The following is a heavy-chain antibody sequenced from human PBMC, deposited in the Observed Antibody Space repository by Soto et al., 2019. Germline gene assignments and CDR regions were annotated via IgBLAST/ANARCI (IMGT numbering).Heavy chain of an antibody. J-gene: IGHJ6*02. D-gene: IGHD2-15*01. CDR2: IYWDDDK. Sequence: QITLKESGPTLVKPTQTLTLTCTFSGFSLSTSGVGVAWIRQPPGKALEWLALIYWDDDKRYRPSLETRLTINKDTSKNPVVLTMTNVDSVDTATYYCAYLPCSGGSCYWFSYSGMDVWGQGTTVIVSS. CDR3: AYLPCSGGSCYWFSYSGMDV. V-gene: IGHV2-5*02. CDR1: GFSLSTSGVG.